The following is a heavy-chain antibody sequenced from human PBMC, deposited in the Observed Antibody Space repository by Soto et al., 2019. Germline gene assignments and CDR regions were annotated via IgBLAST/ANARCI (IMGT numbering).Heavy chain of an antibody. J-gene: IGHJ2*01. CDR3: ARPLWRNDYNWGYFDL. V-gene: IGHV3-30-3*01. CDR2: ISYDGSNK. Sequence: QVQLVESGGGVVQPGRSLRLSCAASGFTFSSYAKHWVRQAPDKGLEWVAVISYDGSNKYYADSVKGRFTISRDNSKNTLYLQMNSLRAEDTAVYYCARPLWRNDYNWGYFDLWGRGTLVTVSS. CDR1: GFTFSSYA. D-gene: IGHD4-4*01.